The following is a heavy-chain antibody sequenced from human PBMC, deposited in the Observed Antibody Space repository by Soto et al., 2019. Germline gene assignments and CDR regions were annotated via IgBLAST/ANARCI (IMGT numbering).Heavy chain of an antibody. V-gene: IGHV4-31*02. Sequence: WTWIRQHPGKGLEWMGYFYYSGSIYYNPSLESRATISGDRSKNQFSLKLTSVTAADTAVYFCARARGYSHTALYYNGLDVWGQGTTVTVSS. CDR2: FYYSGSI. D-gene: IGHD5-18*01. CDR3: ARARGYSHTALYYNGLDV. J-gene: IGHJ6*02.